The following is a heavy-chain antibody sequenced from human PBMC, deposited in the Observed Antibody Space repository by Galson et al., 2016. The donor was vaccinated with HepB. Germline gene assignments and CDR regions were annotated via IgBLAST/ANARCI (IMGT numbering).Heavy chain of an antibody. CDR3: ASPPTY. CDR2: ISETGSDT. J-gene: IGHJ4*02. CDR1: GFTFSRFV. Sequence: SLRLSCAASGFTFSRFVMSWVRQAPGKGLEWVSAISETGSDTYYADSVKGRFTISRDNSKNTVYLQLNSLRAEDTALYYCASPPTYWGQGTLVTVSS. V-gene: IGHV3-23*01.